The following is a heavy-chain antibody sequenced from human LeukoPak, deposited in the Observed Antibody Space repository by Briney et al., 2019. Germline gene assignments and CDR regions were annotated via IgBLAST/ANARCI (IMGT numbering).Heavy chain of an antibody. D-gene: IGHD3-9*01. Sequence: KPSETLSLTCAVYGGSFSGYYWGWIRQPPGKGLEWIGEINHSGSTNYNPSLKSRVTISVDTSKNQFSLKLSSVTAADTAVYYCARGGVYYDILTGYPPSVAFDIWGQGTMVTVSS. CDR2: INHSGST. J-gene: IGHJ3*02. CDR1: GGSFSGYY. V-gene: IGHV4-34*01. CDR3: ARGGVYYDILTGYPPSVAFDI.